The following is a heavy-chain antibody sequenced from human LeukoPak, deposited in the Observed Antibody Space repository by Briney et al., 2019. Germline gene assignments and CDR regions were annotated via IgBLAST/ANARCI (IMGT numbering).Heavy chain of an antibody. J-gene: IGHJ4*02. V-gene: IGHV4-30-4*01. Sequence: LEWIGYIYYSGSTYYNPSLKSRVTISVDTSKNQFSLKLSSVTAADTAVYYCARNDYLKIDYWGQGTLVTVSS. CDR3: ARNDYLKIDY. D-gene: IGHD4-11*01. CDR2: IYYSGST.